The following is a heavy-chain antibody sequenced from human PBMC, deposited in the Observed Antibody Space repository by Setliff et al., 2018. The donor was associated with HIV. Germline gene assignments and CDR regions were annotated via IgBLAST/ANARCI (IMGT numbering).Heavy chain of an antibody. V-gene: IGHV3-7*03. CDR3: ARDWNGDGRFIDS. CDR1: GFTFSAHQ. Sequence: PGESLKISCAASGFTFSAHQMSWVRQPPGKGLEWVANIKADGTDKYYVDSVKGRFAISRDNSKNSLYLQMNSLRAGDTAVYYCARDWNGDGRFIDSWGQGTLVTVSS. D-gene: IGHD1-1*01. CDR2: IKADGTDK. J-gene: IGHJ5*01.